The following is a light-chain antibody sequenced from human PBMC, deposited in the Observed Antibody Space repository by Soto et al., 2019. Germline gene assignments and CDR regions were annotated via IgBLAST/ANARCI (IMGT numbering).Light chain of an antibody. V-gene: IGKV3-20*01. CDR1: QSISSSY. CDR3: QQYGSSPPLT. J-gene: IGKJ4*01. Sequence: IVLTQSPGTLSLSPGERATLSCRASQSISSSYLAWYQQKPGQAPRLLIYGASSRATGIPDRFSGSGSGTDFTLTIGRLEPEDFAVYYCQQYGSSPPLTFGGGTKVEIK. CDR2: GAS.